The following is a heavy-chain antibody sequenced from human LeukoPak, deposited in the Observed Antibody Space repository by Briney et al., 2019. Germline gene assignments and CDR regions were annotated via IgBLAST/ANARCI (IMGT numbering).Heavy chain of an antibody. Sequence: GSLRLSCAASGFTFSSYEMNWVRQAPGKGLEWVSYISSSGSTMHYADSVKGRFTISRNNAKNSLYLQMSSLRAEDTAVYYCAREPYDFWTVRVCYYYMDVWGKGTTVTVSS. CDR1: GFTFSSYE. J-gene: IGHJ6*03. D-gene: IGHD3-3*01. CDR3: AREPYDFWTVRVCYYYMDV. V-gene: IGHV3-48*03. CDR2: ISSSGSTM.